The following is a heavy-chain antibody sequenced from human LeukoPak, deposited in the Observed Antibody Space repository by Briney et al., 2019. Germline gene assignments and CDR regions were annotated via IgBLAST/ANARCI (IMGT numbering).Heavy chain of an antibody. CDR2: IGYEGVHK. Sequence: GGSLRLSCAASGFTFNNFGMHWVRQAPGKGLEWVSFIGYEGVHKYYADSVKGRFTISKDNSKATLYLQMNSLRREDTAVYYCAKDLHGGYSSDYWGQGTLVTVFS. CDR3: AKDLHGGYSSDY. D-gene: IGHD4-23*01. V-gene: IGHV3-30*02. CDR1: GFTFNNFG. J-gene: IGHJ4*02.